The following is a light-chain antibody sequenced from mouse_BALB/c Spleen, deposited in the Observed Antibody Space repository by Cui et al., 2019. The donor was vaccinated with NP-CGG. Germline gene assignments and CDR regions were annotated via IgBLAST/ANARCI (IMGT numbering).Light chain of an antibody. J-gene: IGLJ1*01. CDR1: TGAVTTSNY. CDR3: ALWYSNHWV. CDR2: GTN. Sequence: QAVVTQESALTTSPGETVTFTCRSNTGAVTTSNYANWVKEKPDHLFTGLIGGTNNRAPGVPARFSGSLIGDKAALTITGAQTEDEAIYFCALWYSNHWVFGGGTKLTVL. V-gene: IGLV1*01.